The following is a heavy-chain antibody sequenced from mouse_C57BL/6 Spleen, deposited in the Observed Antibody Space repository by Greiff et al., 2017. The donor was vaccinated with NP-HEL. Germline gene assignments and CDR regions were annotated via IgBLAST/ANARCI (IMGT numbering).Heavy chain of an antibody. CDR1: GFSLTSYG. V-gene: IGHV2-6*01. CDR3: ASDPGTGFAY. CDR2: IWGVGST. Sequence: VQVVESGPGLVAPSQSLSITCTVSGFSLTSYGVDWVRQSPGKGLEWLGVIWGVGSTNYNSALKARLSISKDNSKSQVFLKMNSLHTDDTAMYYCASDPGTGFAYWGQGTLVTVSA. D-gene: IGHD4-1*01. J-gene: IGHJ3*01.